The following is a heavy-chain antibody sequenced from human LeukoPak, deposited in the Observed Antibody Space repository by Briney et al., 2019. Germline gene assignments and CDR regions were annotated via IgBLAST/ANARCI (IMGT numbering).Heavy chain of an antibody. J-gene: IGHJ5*02. D-gene: IGHD6-13*01. CDR3: ARHFTGIAAARFDP. V-gene: IGHV4-4*02. CDR1: GGSISTTNW. Sequence: SGTLSLTCGVSGGSISTTNWWTWVRQPPGEGLEWIGEVHLSGRTHYNPSLESRVTMSVDMSENQFSLKLSSVTASDTAVYYCARHFTGIAAARFDPWGQGTLVTVSS. CDR2: VHLSGRT.